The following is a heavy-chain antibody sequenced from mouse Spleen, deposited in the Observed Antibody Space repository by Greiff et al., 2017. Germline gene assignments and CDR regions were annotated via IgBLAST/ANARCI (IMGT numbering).Heavy chain of an antibody. CDR2: ISSGGDYI. J-gene: IGHJ2*01. D-gene: IGHD2-3*01. CDR3: TREGSLYDSYYFDY. V-gene: IGHV5-9-1*02. CDR1: GFTFSSYA. Sequence: EVQGVESGEGLVKPGGSLKLSCAASGFTFSSYAMSWVRQTPEKRLEWVAYISSGGDYIYYADTVKGRFTISRDNARNTLYLQMSSLKSEDTAMYYCTREGSLYDSYYFDYWGQGTTLTVSS.